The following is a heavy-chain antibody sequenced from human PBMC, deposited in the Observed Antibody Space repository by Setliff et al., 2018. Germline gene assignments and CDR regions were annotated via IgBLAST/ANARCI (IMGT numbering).Heavy chain of an antibody. V-gene: IGHV1-18*01. CDR1: GYTFTNYG. Sequence: ASVKVSCKTSGYTFTNYGVTWVRQAPGQRLEWMGWINNYSFKTNYPQKFLGRVTVTTDTSTSAVYMELRSLRADDTALYYCAISTLSICSGGSCPNVFDVWGQGTMVTVSS. D-gene: IGHD2-15*01. CDR3: AISTLSICSGGSCPNVFDV. CDR2: INNYSFKT. J-gene: IGHJ3*01.